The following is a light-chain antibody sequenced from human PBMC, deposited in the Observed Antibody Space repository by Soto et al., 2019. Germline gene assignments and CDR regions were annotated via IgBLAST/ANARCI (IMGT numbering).Light chain of an antibody. CDR1: QSISSY. CDR3: QQSYSTPYT. J-gene: IGKJ2*01. CDR2: VAS. Sequence: DIQMTQSPSSLSASVGDRVTITCRASQSISSYLNWYQQKVGKAPKLLIYVASNLESGVPSRFSGSGSGTDFTLTISLQPEDFATYYCQQSYSTPYTFGQGTKLEIK. V-gene: IGKV1-39*01.